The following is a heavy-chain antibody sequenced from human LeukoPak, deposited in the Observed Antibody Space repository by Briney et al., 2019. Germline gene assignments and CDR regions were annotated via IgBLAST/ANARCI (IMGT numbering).Heavy chain of an antibody. CDR1: GGSFSGYY. CDR2: INHSGST. V-gene: IGHV4-34*01. D-gene: IGHD6-19*01. Sequence: SETLSLTCAVYGGSFSGYYWSWIRQPPGKGLEWIGEINHSGSTNYNPSLKSRVTISVDTSKNQFSLKLSSVTAEDTAVYYCAKDLYSSGWYYFDYWGQGTLVTVSS. CDR3: AKDLYSSGWYYFDY. J-gene: IGHJ4*02.